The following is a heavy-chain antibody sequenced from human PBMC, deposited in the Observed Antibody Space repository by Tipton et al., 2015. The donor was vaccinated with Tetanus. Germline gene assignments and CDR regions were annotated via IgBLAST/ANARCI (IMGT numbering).Heavy chain of an antibody. CDR1: GFTFDDHA. CDR2: ISWNSGSI. CDR3: AKDVALRIRGGGFDY. J-gene: IGHJ4*02. D-gene: IGHD2-15*01. V-gene: IGHV3-9*01. Sequence: VQLVQSGGGLVQPGGSLRLSCEGSGFTFDDHAMHWVRQVPGKGLEWVSGISWNSGSIGYADSVKGRFTISRDNAKNSLFLQMNSLRAEDTAIYYCAKDVALRIRGGGFDYWGQGTLVTVSS.